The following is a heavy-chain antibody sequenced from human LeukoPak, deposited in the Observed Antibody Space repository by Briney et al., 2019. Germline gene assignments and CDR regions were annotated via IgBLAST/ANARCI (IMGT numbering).Heavy chain of an antibody. D-gene: IGHD5-18*01. CDR2: ISSSSYI. Sequence: GGSLRLSCAASGFTFSSYSMNWVRQAPGKGLEWVSSISSSSYIYYADSVKGRFTISRDNAKNSLYLQMNSLRAEDTAVYYCARGATAMGYGGYYFDYWGQGTLVTVSS. J-gene: IGHJ4*02. V-gene: IGHV3-21*01. CDR1: GFTFSSYS. CDR3: ARGATAMGYGGYYFDY.